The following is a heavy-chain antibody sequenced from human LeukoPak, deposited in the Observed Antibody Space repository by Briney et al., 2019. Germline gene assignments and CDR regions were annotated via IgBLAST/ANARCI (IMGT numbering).Heavy chain of an antibody. J-gene: IGHJ5*02. CDR2: IYPGDSDT. Sequence: GESLKISCKGSGYSFTSYWIGWVRQMPGKGLEWMGIIYPGDSDTRYSPSFQGQVTISADKSISTAYLQWSSLKASDTAMYYCARRRYYYGSGSRKGNWFDPWGQGTLVTVSS. V-gene: IGHV5-51*01. D-gene: IGHD3-10*01. CDR1: GYSFTSYW. CDR3: ARRRYYYGSGSRKGNWFDP.